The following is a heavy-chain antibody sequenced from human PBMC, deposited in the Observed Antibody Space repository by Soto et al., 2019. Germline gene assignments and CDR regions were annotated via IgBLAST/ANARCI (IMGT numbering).Heavy chain of an antibody. CDR3: ARRADCIAAAVEPCYYYYTDV. CDR2: INHSGST. J-gene: IGHJ6*03. V-gene: IGHV4-34*01. CDR1: GGSFSGYY. Sequence: PSETLSLTCAVYGGSFSGYYWSWIRQPPGKGLEWIGEINHSGSTNYNPSLKSRVTISVDTSKNQFSLKLSSVTAADTAVYYCARRADCIAAAVEPCYYYYTDVWGKGTTVTGSS. D-gene: IGHD6-13*01.